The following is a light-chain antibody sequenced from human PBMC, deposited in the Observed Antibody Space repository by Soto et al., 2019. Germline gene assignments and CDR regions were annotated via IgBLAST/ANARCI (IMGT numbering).Light chain of an antibody. CDR1: QGISSY. Sequence: AIRMTQSPSSLSASTGDRVTITCRASQGISSYLAWYQQKPVKAPKLLIYAASTLQSGVPSRFSGSGSGTEFTLTISCLQSEDFASYFCQQYYSYPRTFGQGTRREIK. CDR3: QQYYSYPRT. V-gene: IGKV1-8*01. CDR2: AAS. J-gene: IGKJ5*01.